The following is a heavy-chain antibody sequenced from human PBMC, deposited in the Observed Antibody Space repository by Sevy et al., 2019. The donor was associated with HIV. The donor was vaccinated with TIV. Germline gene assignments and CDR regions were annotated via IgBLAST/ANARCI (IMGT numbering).Heavy chain of an antibody. D-gene: IGHD2-21*01. V-gene: IGHV3-74*01. CDR2: INGDGSST. CDR1: GFTFSSYW. CDR3: AKTSLGLWRGWFDP. Sequence: GGSLRLSCAASGFTFSSYWMHWVRQAPGKGLVWVSRINGDGSSTTYADSVKGRFTISRDNAKNTLYLQMSSLRAEDTAVYYCAKTSLGLWRGWFDPWGQGTLVTVSS. J-gene: IGHJ5*02.